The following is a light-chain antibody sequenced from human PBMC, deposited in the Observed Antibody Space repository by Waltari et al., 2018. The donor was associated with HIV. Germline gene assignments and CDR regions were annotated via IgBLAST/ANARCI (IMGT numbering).Light chain of an antibody. Sequence: QLVLTQSPSASASLGASVKLTCTLSSGHSRYDIPWHQQQPEKGPRYLMKVNSDGSHNKGDGIPDRFSGSSSGAERYLTISSLQSDDEADYYCQTWENGPKVFGGGTKLTVV. CDR2: VNSDGSH. V-gene: IGLV4-69*01. CDR3: QTWENGPKV. CDR1: SGHSRYD. J-gene: IGLJ3*02.